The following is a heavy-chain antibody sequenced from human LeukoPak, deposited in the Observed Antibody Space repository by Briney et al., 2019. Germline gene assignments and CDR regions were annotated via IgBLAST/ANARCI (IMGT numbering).Heavy chain of an antibody. V-gene: IGHV4-34*01. CDR1: GGSFSGYY. CDR3: ASSTRYYDFWGGYYPHGYYYGMDV. CDR2: INHSGST. J-gene: IGHJ6*02. D-gene: IGHD3-3*01. Sequence: SETLSLTCAVYGGSFSGYYWSWIRQPPGKGLEWIGEINHSGSTNYNPSLKSRVTISVDTSKNQFSLKLSSVTAADTAVYYCASSTRYYDFWGGYYPHGYYYGMDVWGQGTTVTVSS.